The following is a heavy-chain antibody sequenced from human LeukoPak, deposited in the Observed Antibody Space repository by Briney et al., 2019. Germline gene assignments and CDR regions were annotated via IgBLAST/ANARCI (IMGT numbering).Heavy chain of an antibody. D-gene: IGHD2-8*02. Sequence: PGASLTLSCAASAFTFNSSGMDWARPAPGRGLEWEAVISIDDSNETHTDCGKGPFTMSRDTSKSTLYLQMTSLRTEDTAVYYCARDYSIPPAAGGLYNWFAPWGQGTLVTVSS. CDR2: ISIDDSNE. CDR3: ARDYSIPPAAGGLYNWFAP. J-gene: IGHJ5*02. V-gene: IGHV3-30*03. CDR1: AFTFNSSG.